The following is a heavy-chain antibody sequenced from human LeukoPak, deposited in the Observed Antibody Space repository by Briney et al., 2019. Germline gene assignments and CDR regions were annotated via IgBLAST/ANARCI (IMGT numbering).Heavy chain of an antibody. J-gene: IGHJ6*04. D-gene: IGHD3-9*01. CDR3: ARQIADETYYDILPAPPDV. V-gene: IGHV4-39*01. Sequence: SETLPLTCTVSGGSISSSSYYWGWIRQPPGKGLEWIGSIYYSGSTYYNPSLKSRVTISVDTSKNQFSLKLSSVTAADTAVYYCARQIADETYYDILPAPPDVWGKGTTVTISS. CDR2: IYYSGST. CDR1: GGSISSSSYY.